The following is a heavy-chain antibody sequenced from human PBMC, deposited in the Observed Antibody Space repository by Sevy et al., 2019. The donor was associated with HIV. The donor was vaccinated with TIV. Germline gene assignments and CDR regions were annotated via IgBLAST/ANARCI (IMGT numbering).Heavy chain of an antibody. CDR3: ARGRIYDFWSGYSDDLRFDY. D-gene: IGHD3-3*01. CDR1: GFTFSSYW. CDR2: INSDGSYT. J-gene: IGHJ4*02. V-gene: IGHV3-74*01. Sequence: GGSLRLSCAASGFTFSSYWMHWVRQAPGKGLVWVSRINSDGSYTNYADSVKGRFTISRDNAKNTLSLQMNSLRAEDMAVYYCARGRIYDFWSGYSDDLRFDYWGQGTLVTVSS.